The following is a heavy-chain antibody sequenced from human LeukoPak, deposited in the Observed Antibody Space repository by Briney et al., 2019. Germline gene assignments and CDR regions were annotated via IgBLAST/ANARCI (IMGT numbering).Heavy chain of an antibody. V-gene: IGHV1-2*02. D-gene: IGHD3-3*01. CDR1: GYTFTGYY. Sequence: ASVKVSCKASGYTFTGYYMHWVRQAPGQGLEWMGWINPNSGGTNYAQKFQGRVTMTRDTSISTAYMELSRLRSDDTAVYYCANSPIWSGYYGTEYINWFDPWGQGTLVTVSS. J-gene: IGHJ5*02. CDR3: ANSPIWSGYYGTEYINWFDP. CDR2: INPNSGGT.